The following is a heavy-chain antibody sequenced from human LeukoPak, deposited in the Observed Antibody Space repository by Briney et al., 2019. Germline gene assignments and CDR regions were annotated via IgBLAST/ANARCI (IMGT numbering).Heavy chain of an antibody. J-gene: IGHJ5*02. CDR1: GFTFSNAW. D-gene: IGHD3-22*01. Sequence: GGSLRLSCATSGFTFSNAWMNWVRQAPGKGLEWVGRIRSNSDGGTIDCAAPVKGRFTLSRDDSKTTLYLQMNSLQTEDTAVYYCATDFYDSTWGQGTLVTVSS. CDR2: IRSNSDGGTI. V-gene: IGHV3-15*07. CDR3: ATDFYDST.